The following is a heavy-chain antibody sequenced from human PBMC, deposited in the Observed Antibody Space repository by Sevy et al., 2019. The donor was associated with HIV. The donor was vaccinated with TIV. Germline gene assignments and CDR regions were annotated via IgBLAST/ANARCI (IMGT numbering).Heavy chain of an antibody. CDR1: GHTLNRLG. J-gene: IGHJ4*02. V-gene: IGHV1-24*01. D-gene: IGHD3-22*01. CDR3: AATKDYNENSGSPFDY. CDR2: FDPEDGET. Sequence: ASVKVSCKVYGHTLNRLGMHWVRQAPGKGLEWMGSFDPEDGETFQAQKFQGRVTMTDDTVTDTAYMELSSLRSEDTAVYYCAATKDYNENSGSPFDYWGQGTLVTVSS.